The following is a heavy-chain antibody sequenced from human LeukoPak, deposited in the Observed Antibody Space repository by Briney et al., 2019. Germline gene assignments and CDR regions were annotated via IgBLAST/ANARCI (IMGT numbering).Heavy chain of an antibody. CDR2: ISSNSSYI. D-gene: IGHD3-9*01. J-gene: IGHJ4*02. V-gene: IGHV3-21*01. Sequence: GGSLRLSCAASGFTFSSYSMNWVRQAPGKGLEWVSSISSNSSYIYYADSVKGRFTISRDNAKNSLYLQMNSLRAEDTAVYYCARGGYYDILTGYYREDYWGQGTLVTVSP. CDR3: ARGGYYDILTGYYREDY. CDR1: GFTFSSYS.